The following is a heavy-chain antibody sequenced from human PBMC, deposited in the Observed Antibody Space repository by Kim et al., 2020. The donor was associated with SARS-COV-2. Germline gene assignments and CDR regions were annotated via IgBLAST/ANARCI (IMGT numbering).Heavy chain of an antibody. V-gene: IGHV4-59*01. CDR1: GGSISSYY. CDR2: IYYSGST. Sequence: SETLSLTCTVSGGSISSYYWSWIRQPPGKGLEWIGYIYYSGSTNYNPSLKSRVTISVDTSKNQFSLKLSSVTAADTAVYYCARGGRGGYSGFPYYYGMDVWGQGTTVTVSS. D-gene: IGHD5-12*01. J-gene: IGHJ6*02. CDR3: ARGGRGGYSGFPYYYGMDV.